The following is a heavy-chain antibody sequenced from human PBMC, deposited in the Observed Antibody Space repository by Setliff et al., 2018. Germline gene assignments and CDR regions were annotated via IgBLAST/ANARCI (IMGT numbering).Heavy chain of an antibody. CDR1: GGSISSYY. CDR2: IYIGGSA. D-gene: IGHD6-19*01. CDR3: AREQWLDPPGYYYMDV. Sequence: SETLSLTCTVSGGSISSYYRSWIRQPAGKGLEWIGHIYIGGSANYNPSLKSRFTMSIDTSKNQFSQKLKSVTAADMSVYYCAREQWLDPPGYYYMDVWAEGTTVTVSS. V-gene: IGHV4-4*07. J-gene: IGHJ6*03.